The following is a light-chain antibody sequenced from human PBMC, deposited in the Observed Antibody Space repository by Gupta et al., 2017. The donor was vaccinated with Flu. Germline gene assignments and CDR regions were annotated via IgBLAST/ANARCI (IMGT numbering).Light chain of an antibody. CDR3: QAWDISTGV. J-gene: IGLJ1*01. CDR1: KLGDKY. Sequence: SYELTQPPSVSVPPGQTASITCSGDKLGDKYTCWYQQKPGQSPVLVIYQDNKRPSGIPERFSGSNSGNTATLTISGTQTMDEADYYCQAWDISTGVFGTGTKVTVL. V-gene: IGLV3-1*01. CDR2: QDN.